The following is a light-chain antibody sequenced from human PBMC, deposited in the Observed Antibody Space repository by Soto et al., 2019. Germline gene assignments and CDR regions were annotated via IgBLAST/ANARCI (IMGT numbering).Light chain of an antibody. V-gene: IGKV1-12*01. CDR2: AAS. CDR3: QQASSLPYT. J-gene: IGKJ2*01. CDR1: QGISSW. Sequence: DLQMTQSPSSVSASVGDRVTITGPSSQGISSWLAWYQQQPEKAPNRLSYAASNLQSGVPSRFSGSGSGTDFTLTISSRQPEDVAIYYWQQASSLPYTLGQETKLEIK.